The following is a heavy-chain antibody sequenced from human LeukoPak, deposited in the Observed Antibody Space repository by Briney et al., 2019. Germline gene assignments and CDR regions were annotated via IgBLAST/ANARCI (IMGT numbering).Heavy chain of an antibody. Sequence: NPGGSLRLSCAASGFSFSDYYMSWIRQAPGKWLEWVSYISSSGDTMSYADSVKGRFTISRDNAKNSLYLQMSSLRAEDAAIYYCARVMGNYASDYWGQGALVTVSS. J-gene: IGHJ4*02. D-gene: IGHD1-7*01. CDR1: GFSFSDYY. V-gene: IGHV3-11*04. CDR2: ISSSGDTM. CDR3: ARVMGNYASDY.